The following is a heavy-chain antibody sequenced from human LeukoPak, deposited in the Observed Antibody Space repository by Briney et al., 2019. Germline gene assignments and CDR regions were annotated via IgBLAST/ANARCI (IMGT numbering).Heavy chain of an antibody. Sequence: PGGSLRLSCAASGFTFSNSGMHWVRQAPGKGLEWVAVIWYDGSNEYYADAVKGRFIISRDNSKNTVHLQMNSLRVEDTSVYYCAREISMFVNAFDLWGQGTLVAVFS. J-gene: IGHJ3*01. CDR2: IWYDGSNE. D-gene: IGHD3-10*02. CDR3: AREISMFVNAFDL. CDR1: GFTFSNSG. V-gene: IGHV3-33*01.